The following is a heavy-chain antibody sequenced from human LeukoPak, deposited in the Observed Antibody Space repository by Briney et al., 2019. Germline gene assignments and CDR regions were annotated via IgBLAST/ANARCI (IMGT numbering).Heavy chain of an antibody. Sequence: GGSLRLSCAASGFTFSDFWMTWVRQAPGRGLEWVANIKHDGTEKYYLDSVKGRFTVSRDNAQNSLFLQMNSLTAEDTAIYSCARDPLSYLGEIDTSSYYFDYWGQGTLATVSS. D-gene: IGHD3-16*01. J-gene: IGHJ4*02. CDR3: ARDPLSYLGEIDTSSYYFDY. V-gene: IGHV3-7*01. CDR1: GFTFSDFW. CDR2: IKHDGTEK.